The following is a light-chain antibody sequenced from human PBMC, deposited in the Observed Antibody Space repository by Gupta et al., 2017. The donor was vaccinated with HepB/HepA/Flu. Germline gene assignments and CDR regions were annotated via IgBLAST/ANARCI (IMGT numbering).Light chain of an antibody. CDR1: QSVSSY. J-gene: IGKJ2*03. CDR2: DAS. Sequence: EIVLTQSPATLSLSPGEGATLSCRASQSVSSYLAWDQQIPGQAPRLLIYDASNRATGIPARFSGSGSGTDFTLTISSLEPEDFARYYGQQLGSFGQGTKMEIK. CDR3: QQLGS. V-gene: IGKV3-11*01.